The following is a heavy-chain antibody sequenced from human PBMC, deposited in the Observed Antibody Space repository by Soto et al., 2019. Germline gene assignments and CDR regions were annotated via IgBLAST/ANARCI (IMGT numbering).Heavy chain of an antibody. D-gene: IGHD1-26*01. Sequence: QITLKESGPTLVKPTQTLTLTCTFSGFSLNTDGVGVGGIRQPPGKALEWLALIYWDDDKRHSPSLESRLTITKYTSNNLVVLTMANMDPVKTATYYCAHRLGATFDYWGQGTLVTVSS. V-gene: IGHV2-5*02. CDR1: GFSLNTDGVG. CDR3: AHRLGATFDY. J-gene: IGHJ4*02. CDR2: IYWDDDK.